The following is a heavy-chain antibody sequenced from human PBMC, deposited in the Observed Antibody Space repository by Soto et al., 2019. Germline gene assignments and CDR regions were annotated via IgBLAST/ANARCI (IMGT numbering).Heavy chain of an antibody. D-gene: IGHD3-3*01. CDR1: GYSFTNYW. Sequence: PXESLKMSFKGSGYSFTNYWIGWVRQIPGKGLEWMGMIYPYDSDTKYSPSFQGQVTFSADKSINTAYLQWSSLKASDTAIYYCARLEWLSLAAWFDPWGQGTLVTVSS. J-gene: IGHJ5*02. V-gene: IGHV5-51*01. CDR3: ARLEWLSLAAWFDP. CDR2: IYPYDSDT.